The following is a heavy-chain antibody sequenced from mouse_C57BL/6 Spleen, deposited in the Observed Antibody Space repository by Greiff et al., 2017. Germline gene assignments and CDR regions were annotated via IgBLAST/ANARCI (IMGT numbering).Heavy chain of an antibody. D-gene: IGHD1-1*01. CDR3: AGGLDYGISYNYAMDY. CDR1: GFTFSDYG. CDR2: ISSGSSTI. J-gene: IGHJ4*01. V-gene: IGHV5-17*01. Sequence: EVMLVESGGGLVKPGGSLKLSCAASGFTFSDYGMHWVRQAPAKGLEWVAYISSGSSTIYYADTVKGRFTISRDNAKNTLFLQMTSLRSEDTAMYYCAGGLDYGISYNYAMDYGGQGTSVTVSS.